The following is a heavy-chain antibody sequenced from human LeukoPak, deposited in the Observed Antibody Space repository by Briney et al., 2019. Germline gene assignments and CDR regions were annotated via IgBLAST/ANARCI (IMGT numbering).Heavy chain of an antibody. V-gene: IGHV3-23*01. J-gene: IGHJ4*02. CDR1: GFTVSSNY. Sequence: GGSLRLSCAASGFTVSSNYMSWVRQAPGKGLEWVSAISGSGGSTYYADSVKGRFTISRDNSKNTLYLQMNSLRAEDTAVYYCAKDRYLLLWFGEYWGQGTLVTVSS. CDR3: AKDRYLLLWFGEY. CDR2: ISGSGGST. D-gene: IGHD3-10*01.